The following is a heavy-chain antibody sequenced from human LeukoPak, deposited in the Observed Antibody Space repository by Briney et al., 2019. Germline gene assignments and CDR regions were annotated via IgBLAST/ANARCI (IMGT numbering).Heavy chain of an antibody. D-gene: IGHD3-22*01. J-gene: IGHJ1*01. Sequence: GASVKVSCKASGGTFSSYAVSWVRQAPGQGREWMGGIIPIFGTANYAQKFQGRVTITTDESTSTAYMELSSLRSEDTAVYYCARGSYYYDSSGYYSYFQHWGQGTLVTVSS. CDR2: IIPIFGTA. V-gene: IGHV1-69*05. CDR1: GGTFSSYA. CDR3: ARGSYYYDSSGYYSYFQH.